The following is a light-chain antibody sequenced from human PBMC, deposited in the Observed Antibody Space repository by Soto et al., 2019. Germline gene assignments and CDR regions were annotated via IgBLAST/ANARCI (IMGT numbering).Light chain of an antibody. Sequence: EIGITQSPSTLSVSPGERVTLSCRASQSVSTDLAWYQQRPGQAPRLLIYGASTRATGIPARFTGSGSGTEFILTISSLQSEDSAVYYCQQYNFWPPETLGQGTKVDIK. CDR1: QSVSTD. CDR2: GAS. J-gene: IGKJ1*01. CDR3: QQYNFWPPET. V-gene: IGKV3-15*01.